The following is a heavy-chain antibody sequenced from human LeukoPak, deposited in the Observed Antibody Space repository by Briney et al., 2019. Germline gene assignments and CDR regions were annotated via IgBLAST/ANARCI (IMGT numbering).Heavy chain of an antibody. D-gene: IGHD3-22*01. CDR3: ARAENYSSGSASFDY. V-gene: IGHV4-34*01. Sequence: PSETLSLTCAVYGGSFSGYYWSWIRQPPGKGLEWIGEINHSRSTNYNPSLKSRVTISVDTSKNQFSLKLSSVTAADTAVYYCARAENYSSGSASFDYWGQGTLVTVSS. CDR2: INHSRST. J-gene: IGHJ4*02. CDR1: GGSFSGYY.